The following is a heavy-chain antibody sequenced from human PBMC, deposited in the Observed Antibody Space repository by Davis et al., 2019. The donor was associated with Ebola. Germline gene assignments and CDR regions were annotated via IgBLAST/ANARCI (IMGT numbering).Heavy chain of an antibody. CDR1: GGSISSGGYY. D-gene: IGHD1-26*01. J-gene: IGHJ5*02. V-gene: IGHV4-31*03. Sequence: PSETLSLTCTVSGGSISSGGYYWSWIRQHPGKGLEWIGYIYYSGSTYYNPSLKSRVTISVDTSKNQFSLKLSSVTAADTAVYYCARVRRDSGFDPWGQGTLVTVSS. CDR2: IYYSGST. CDR3: ARVRRDSGFDP.